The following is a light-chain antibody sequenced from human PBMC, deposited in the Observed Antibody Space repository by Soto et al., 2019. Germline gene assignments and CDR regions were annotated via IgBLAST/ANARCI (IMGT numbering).Light chain of an antibody. J-gene: IGKJ4*01. V-gene: IGKV1-9*01. Sequence: DIQLTQSPSFLSASRGDRVTITCRASQDFSNFLAWYQQKPGRAPKLLMYDASTLQSGVPSRFSGSGSGTEFTLTISSLQPEDFATYYCQQLYSFPLTFGGGTKVEIK. CDR2: DAS. CDR1: QDFSNF. CDR3: QQLYSFPLT.